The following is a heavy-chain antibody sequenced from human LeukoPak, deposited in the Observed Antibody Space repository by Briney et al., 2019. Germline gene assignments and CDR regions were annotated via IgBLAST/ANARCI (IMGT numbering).Heavy chain of an antibody. CDR1: GFTFDDYG. CDR3: AKAYLKHWFDP. Sequence: GGSLRLSCAASGFTFDDYGMSWVRQAPGKGLEWVSAISGSGGSTYYADSVKGRFTISRDNSKNTLYLQMNSLRAEDTAVYYCAKAYLKHWFDPWGQGTLVTVSS. J-gene: IGHJ5*02. CDR2: ISGSGGST. V-gene: IGHV3-23*01. D-gene: IGHD2-2*01.